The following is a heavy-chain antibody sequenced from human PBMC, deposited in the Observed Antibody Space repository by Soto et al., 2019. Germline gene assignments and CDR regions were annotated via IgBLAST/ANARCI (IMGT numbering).Heavy chain of an antibody. CDR1: GFTFTNAW. V-gene: IGHV3-15*07. CDR3: TTEPHMTRLSDY. D-gene: IGHD2-21*01. J-gene: IGHJ4*02. Sequence: EGSLRLSCAASGFTFTNAWMNWVRQAPGKGLEWVGRIKSKIDGGTTDYAAPVKGRFTISRDDSKNTLYLQMNSLKTEDTAVYYCTTEPHMTRLSDYWGQGTLVTVSS. CDR2: IKSKIDGGTT.